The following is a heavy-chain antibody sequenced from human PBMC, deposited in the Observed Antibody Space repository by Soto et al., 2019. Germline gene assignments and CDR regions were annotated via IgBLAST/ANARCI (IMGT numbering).Heavy chain of an antibody. D-gene: IGHD4-17*01. CDR3: TRGYGDYVRDY. CDR1: GFTFSGSA. V-gene: IGHV3-73*01. CDR2: IRSKSNSYAT. J-gene: IGHJ4*02. Sequence: EVQLVESGGGLVQPGGSLKLSCAVSGFTFSGSAMHWVRQASGKGLEWVGRIRSKSNSYATAYAASVKGRFTISRDDSKNTAYLQMNSLKTEDTAVYYCTRGYGDYVRDYWGQGTLVTVSS.